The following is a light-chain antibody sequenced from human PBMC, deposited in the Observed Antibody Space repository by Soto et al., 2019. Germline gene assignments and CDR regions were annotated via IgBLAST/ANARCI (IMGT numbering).Light chain of an antibody. J-gene: IGLJ1*01. Sequence: QSALTQPASVSGSPGQSTTIYCSGTSSDVGGYNYVSWYQQHPGKAPKLLIHEVTTRPSGVSNRFSGSKSGNTASLTISGLEAEDEADYYCNSYRSMSTLVFGTGTKVTVL. CDR1: SSDVGGYNY. CDR2: EVT. V-gene: IGLV2-14*01. CDR3: NSYRSMSTLV.